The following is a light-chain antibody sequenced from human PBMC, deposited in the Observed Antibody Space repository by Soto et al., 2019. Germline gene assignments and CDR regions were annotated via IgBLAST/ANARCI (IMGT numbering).Light chain of an antibody. CDR1: QSISSW. Sequence: DIQMTQSPSTLSASVGDRVTITCRASQSISSWLAWYQQKPGKAPKLLIYKASSLESGVPSRFSGSGSGTEFTLTISSLQPDDFATHYCQQYNSYSPILTFGGGTKVEIK. V-gene: IGKV1-5*03. J-gene: IGKJ4*01. CDR3: QQYNSYSPILT. CDR2: KAS.